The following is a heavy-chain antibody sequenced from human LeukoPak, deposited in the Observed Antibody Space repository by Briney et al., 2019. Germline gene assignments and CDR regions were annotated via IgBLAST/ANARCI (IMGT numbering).Heavy chain of an antibody. Sequence: GGSLRLFCAGSGFTFSSHAMTWVRQAPGKGLEWVSTISGSGNYTYHADSVKGRFTISRDNSKNTLFLQMNSLRAEDTAVYYCAKALEVVPAAYDYWGQGTLVTVSS. D-gene: IGHD2-2*01. V-gene: IGHV3-23*01. J-gene: IGHJ4*02. CDR2: ISGSGNYT. CDR3: AKALEVVPAAYDY. CDR1: GFTFSSHA.